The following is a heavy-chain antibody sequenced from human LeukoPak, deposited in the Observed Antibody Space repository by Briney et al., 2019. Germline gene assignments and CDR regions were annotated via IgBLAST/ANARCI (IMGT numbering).Heavy chain of an antibody. V-gene: IGHV4-39*02. CDR2: IFYTGVT. CDR3: ARSTVTSFAWFDP. Sequence: PSQTLSLTCTVSGGSISSSNYYCGWIRQSPGKGLEWIGSIFYTGVTYYNPSLKSRLTISVDTSKNHFSLKLRSVTAADTAVYYCARSTVTSFAWFDPWGQGTLVTVSS. J-gene: IGHJ5*02. D-gene: IGHD4-11*01. CDR1: GGSISSSNYY.